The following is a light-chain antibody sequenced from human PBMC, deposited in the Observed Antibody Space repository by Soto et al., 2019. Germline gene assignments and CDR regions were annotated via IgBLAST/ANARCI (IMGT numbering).Light chain of an antibody. Sequence: EIVLTQSPATLSVSPGEGANLSCRASQSVSSNYLAWYQQKPGQAPRLLIYGASSRATGIPDRFSGSGSGTDFTLTISRLEPEDFAVYYCQQYGSSPMTFGQGTRLEI. CDR1: QSVSSNY. V-gene: IGKV3-20*01. J-gene: IGKJ5*01. CDR2: GAS. CDR3: QQYGSSPMT.